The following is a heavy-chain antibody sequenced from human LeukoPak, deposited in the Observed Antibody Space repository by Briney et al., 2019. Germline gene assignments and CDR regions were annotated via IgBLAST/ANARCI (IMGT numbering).Heavy chain of an antibody. Sequence: ASVNASCKAFGYTFTGYYVPSVRQAPGQGLEWRGWINPNSGGTNYTQKFQSRVTMTRDTSISTAYMEMSRLRSDDTAVYYCASSYCNGGSCYWFDPWGQGTLVTVSS. CDR3: ASSYCNGGSCYWFDP. CDR1: GYTFTGYY. D-gene: IGHD2-15*01. V-gene: IGHV1-2*02. CDR2: INPNSGGT. J-gene: IGHJ5*02.